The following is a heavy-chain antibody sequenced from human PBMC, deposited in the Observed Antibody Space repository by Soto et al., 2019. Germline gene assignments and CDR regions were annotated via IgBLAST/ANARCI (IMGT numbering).Heavy chain of an antibody. D-gene: IGHD2-15*01. CDR1: GFTFDDYA. V-gene: IGHV3-9*01. CDR2: ISWNSGSI. J-gene: IGHJ4*02. CDR3: ARGRVVLGYFDY. Sequence: PGGSLRLSCAASGFTFDDYAMHWVRQAPGKGLEWVSGISWNSGSIGYADSVKGRFTISRDNAKNSLYLQMNSLRAEDTAMYYCARGRVVLGYFDYWGQGTLVTASS.